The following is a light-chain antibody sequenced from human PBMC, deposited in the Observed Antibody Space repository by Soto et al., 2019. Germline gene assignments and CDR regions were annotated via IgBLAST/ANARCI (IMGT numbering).Light chain of an antibody. CDR3: QKRSNWSWK. V-gene: IGKV3D-20*02. J-gene: IGKJ1*01. Sequence: EIVLTHSPGTLSLSPGEISTLSCSASQSVSSSYLAWYQQKPGQAPRLLIYDASNRATGIPARFSGSGSGTDFTLTISSLEPEDFAVYYCQKRSNWSWKCGQGTTVAIK. CDR1: QSVSSSY. CDR2: DAS.